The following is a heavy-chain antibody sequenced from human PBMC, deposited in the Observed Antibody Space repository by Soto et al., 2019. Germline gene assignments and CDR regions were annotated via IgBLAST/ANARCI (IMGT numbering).Heavy chain of an antibody. V-gene: IGHV3-7*01. CDR1: GFIFSSYW. CDR2: IKQDGSEK. J-gene: IGHJ6*03. CDR3: ARVRNQRIPSYYYYMDV. Sequence: EVQLVESGGGLVQPGGSLRLSCAASGFIFSSYWMSWVRQAPGKGLEWVANIKQDGSEKYYVDSVKGRFTFSRDNAKNSLYLQINSLRAEDTAVYYCARVRNQRIPSYYYYMDVWGKGTTVTVSS. D-gene: IGHD2-15*01.